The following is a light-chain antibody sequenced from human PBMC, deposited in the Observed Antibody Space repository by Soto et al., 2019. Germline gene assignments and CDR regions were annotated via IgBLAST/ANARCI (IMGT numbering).Light chain of an antibody. CDR1: QSVSSY. CDR3: QQRNNWPWT. CDR2: EGS. V-gene: IGKV3-11*01. Sequence: DIVLTQSPATLSXXXXXXXXXXXXASQSVSSYLAWYQQKAGQAPRLLIYEGSNRATGIPTRFSGSGSGTDFTLTISGLEPEDFAVYYCQQRNNWPWTFGQGTKVDIK. J-gene: IGKJ1*01.